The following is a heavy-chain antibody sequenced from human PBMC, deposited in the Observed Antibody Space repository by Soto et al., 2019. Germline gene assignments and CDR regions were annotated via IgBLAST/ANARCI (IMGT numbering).Heavy chain of an antibody. V-gene: IGHV2-5*05. D-gene: IGHD3-10*01. Sequence: QITLKESGPTLVTPTQTLTLTCIFSGFSLTTNGEGVGWIRQPPGKSLEWLALIYWDDNKRYDSSLRSRLTIINDTSKNLVVLTMTNMDPMDTATYYCAHRRARTSGRDDAYDVWGQGTVVTVSS. CDR3: AHRRARTSGRDDAYDV. CDR1: GFSLTTNGEG. CDR2: IYWDDNK. J-gene: IGHJ3*01.